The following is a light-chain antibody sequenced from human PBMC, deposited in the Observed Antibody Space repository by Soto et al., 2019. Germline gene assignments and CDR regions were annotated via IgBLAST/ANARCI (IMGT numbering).Light chain of an antibody. J-gene: IGLJ1*01. CDR3: QSYDNSLSGSL. CDR2: GDN. Sequence: LTQPPSVSGAPGQRVTISCTGSRSNIGAGYDVHWYQQLPGTAPKLLIYGDNNRPSGVPDRFSGSKSGTSTSLAITGLQAEDEADYYCQSYDNSLSGSLFGTGTKVTVL. V-gene: IGLV1-40*01. CDR1: RSNIGAGYD.